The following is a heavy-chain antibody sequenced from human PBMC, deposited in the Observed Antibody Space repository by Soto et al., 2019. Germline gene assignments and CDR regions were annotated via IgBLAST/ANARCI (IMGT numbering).Heavy chain of an antibody. CDR3: ARHILVKKDAFDV. CDR2: IYYSWTT. J-gene: IGHJ3*01. Sequence: SETLSLTCTVSGDSISSGTYYWDWVRQPPGEGLEWVGSIYYSWTTSYNPSLESRVTMSLDTSNNQFFLNLTSVTAADTAVYYCARHILVKKDAFDVWGQGKLVTVSS. D-gene: IGHD2-15*01. CDR1: GDSISSGTYY. V-gene: IGHV4-39*01.